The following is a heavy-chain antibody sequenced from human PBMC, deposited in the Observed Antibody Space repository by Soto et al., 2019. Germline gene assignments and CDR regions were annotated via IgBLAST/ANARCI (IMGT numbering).Heavy chain of an antibody. CDR1: GGSISSGGYY. V-gene: IGHV4-31*02. CDR2: IYYSGST. J-gene: IGHJ4*02. D-gene: IGHD6-19*01. Sequence: SETLSHTCTVSGGSISSGGYYWSCIRQHPGKGLEWIGYIYYSGSTYYNPSLKSRVTTSVDTSKKQFSLKLRFVTAADTAVYYCARKSDALASKHIYYWGQGTPLTVSS. CDR3: ARKSDALASKHIYY.